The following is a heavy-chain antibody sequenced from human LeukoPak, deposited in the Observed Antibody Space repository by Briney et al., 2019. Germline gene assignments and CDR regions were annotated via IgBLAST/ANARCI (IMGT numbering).Heavy chain of an antibody. J-gene: IGHJ6*03. CDR1: GGSISSGGYY. D-gene: IGHD2-2*01. CDR3: ACYGVPAARGYYYYYYMDV. Sequence: SETLSLTCTVSGGSISSGGYYWSWIRQHPGKGLEWIGSIYYSGSTYYNPSLKSRVTISVDTSKNQFSLKLSSVTAADTAVYYCACYGVPAARGYYYYYYMDVWGKGTTVTVAS. V-gene: IGHV4-39*07. CDR2: IYYSGST.